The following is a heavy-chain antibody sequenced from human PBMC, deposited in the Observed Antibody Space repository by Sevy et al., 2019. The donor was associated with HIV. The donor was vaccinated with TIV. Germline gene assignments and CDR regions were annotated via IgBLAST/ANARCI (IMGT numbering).Heavy chain of an antibody. D-gene: IGHD5-18*01. J-gene: IGHJ6*02. Sequence: GGSLRLSCAASGFTFSSYWMSWVRQAPGKGLEWVANIKQDGSEKYYVDSVKGRFTISRDNAKNSLYLQMNSLRAEDKAGYYCAGDWQGDGYRYPTAHYYYGMDVWGQGTTVTVSS. CDR1: GFTFSSYW. CDR2: IKQDGSEK. CDR3: AGDWQGDGYRYPTAHYYYGMDV. V-gene: IGHV3-7*03.